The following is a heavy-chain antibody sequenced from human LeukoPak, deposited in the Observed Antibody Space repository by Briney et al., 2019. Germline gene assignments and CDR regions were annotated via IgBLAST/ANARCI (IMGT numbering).Heavy chain of an antibody. D-gene: IGHD2-2*01. Sequence: SETLSLTCAVYGGSFSGYYWSWIRQPPGKGLEWIGEINHSGSTNYNPSLKSRVTISVDTSKNQFSLKLSSVTAADTAVYYCARSIVVVPARYYYYMDVWGKGTTVTVSS. CDR3: ARSIVVVPARYYYYMDV. CDR2: INHSGST. J-gene: IGHJ6*03. V-gene: IGHV4-34*01. CDR1: GGSFSGYY.